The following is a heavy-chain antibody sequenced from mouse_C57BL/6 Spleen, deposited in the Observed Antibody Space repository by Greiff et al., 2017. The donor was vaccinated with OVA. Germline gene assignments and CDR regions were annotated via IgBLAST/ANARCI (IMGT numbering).Heavy chain of an antibody. V-gene: IGHV1-15*01. J-gene: IGHJ4*01. Sequence: VHLVESGAELVRPGASVTLSCKASGYTFTDYEMHWVKQTPVHGLEWIGAIDPETGGTAYNQKFKGKAILTADKSFSTAYMELRSLTSEDSAVYYCTRLGRYAMDYWGQGTSVTVSS. CDR2: IDPETGGT. CDR3: TRLGRYAMDY. CDR1: GYTFTDYE.